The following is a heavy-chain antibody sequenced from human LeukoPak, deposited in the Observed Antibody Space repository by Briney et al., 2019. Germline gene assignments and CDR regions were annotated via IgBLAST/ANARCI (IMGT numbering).Heavy chain of an antibody. J-gene: IGHJ3*02. D-gene: IGHD4-17*01. Sequence: GGSLRLSCAASGFTFSSYSMNWVRQAPGKGLEWVSSISSSYIYYADSVKGRFTISRDNAKNSLYLQMNSLRAEDTAVYYCARSDGDYGIGAFDIWGQGTMVTVSS. CDR2: ISSSYI. V-gene: IGHV3-21*01. CDR3: ARSDGDYGIGAFDI. CDR1: GFTFSSYS.